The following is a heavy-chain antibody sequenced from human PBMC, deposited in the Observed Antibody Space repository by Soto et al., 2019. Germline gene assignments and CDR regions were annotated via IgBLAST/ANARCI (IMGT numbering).Heavy chain of an antibody. V-gene: IGHV4-59*01. CDR2: IYYSGST. Sequence: SETLSLTCTVSGGSISSYYWIWIRQPPGKGLEWIGYIYYSGSTNYNPSLKSRVTISVDTSKNQFSLKLSSVTAADTAVYYCARDVESKNTGTIGYFDYWGQGTLVTVSS. J-gene: IGHJ4*02. D-gene: IGHD1-7*01. CDR1: GGSISSYY. CDR3: ARDVESKNTGTIGYFDY.